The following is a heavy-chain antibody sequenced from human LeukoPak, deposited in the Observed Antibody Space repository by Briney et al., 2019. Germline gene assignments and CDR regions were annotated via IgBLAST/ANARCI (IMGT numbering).Heavy chain of an antibody. Sequence: ESGPTLVKPTQTLTLTCTFSGFSLTTWGEAVAWIRQPPGEALEWLALIYWDDDKRYSSSLRSRLTITKDTSKNQVVLTMANMDPVDTATYYCAHRFRVAVKWDFDYWGQGTPVTVSS. CDR2: IYWDDDK. CDR1: GFSLTTWGEA. V-gene: IGHV2-5*02. CDR3: AHRFRVAVKWDFDY. D-gene: IGHD6-19*01. J-gene: IGHJ4*02.